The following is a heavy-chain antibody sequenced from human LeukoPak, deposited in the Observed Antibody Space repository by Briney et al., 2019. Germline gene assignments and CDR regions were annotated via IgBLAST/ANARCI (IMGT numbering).Heavy chain of an antibody. CDR1: GFTFSSYS. Sequence: GGSLRLSCAASGFTFSSYSMNWVRQAPGKGLEWVSSISSSSSYIYYADSVKGRFTISRDNAKNSLYLQMNSLKTEDTAVYYCTTGGIVVVPAAMPGYYYYMDVWGKGTTVTISS. D-gene: IGHD2-2*01. V-gene: IGHV3-21*03. CDR2: ISSSSSYI. J-gene: IGHJ6*03. CDR3: TTGGIVVVPAAMPGYYYYMDV.